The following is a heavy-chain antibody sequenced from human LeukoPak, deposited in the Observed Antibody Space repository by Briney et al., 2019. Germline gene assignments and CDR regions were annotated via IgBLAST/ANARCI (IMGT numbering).Heavy chain of an antibody. J-gene: IGHJ4*02. CDR1: GFTFSSYA. CDR2: ISYDGSNN. V-gene: IGHV3-30-3*01. Sequence: GGSLRLSCAASGFTFSSYAMHWVRQAPGKGLEWVAVISYDGSNNYYADSVKGRSTISRDNSKNTLYLQMNSLRAEDTAVYYCARDTTSTIAAAGTFDYWGQGTLVTVSS. D-gene: IGHD6-13*01. CDR3: ARDTTSTIAAAGTFDY.